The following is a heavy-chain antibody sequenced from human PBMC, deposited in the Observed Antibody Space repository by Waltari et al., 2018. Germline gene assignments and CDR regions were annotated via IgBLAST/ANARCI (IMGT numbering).Heavy chain of an antibody. D-gene: IGHD3-22*01. J-gene: IGHJ4*02. CDR3: ARGAPDYYDSSGYYFDY. CDR1: GGSISSGDYY. V-gene: IGHV4-30-4*08. Sequence: QVQLQESGPGLVKPSQTLSLTCTVSGGSISSGDYYWSWIRQPPGKGLEWIGYIYYSGGTSSTPSLRIRVTISLAPSKTQFSLKLSSVTAADPAVYSCARGAPDYYDSSGYYFDYWGQGTLVTVSS. CDR2: IYYSGGT.